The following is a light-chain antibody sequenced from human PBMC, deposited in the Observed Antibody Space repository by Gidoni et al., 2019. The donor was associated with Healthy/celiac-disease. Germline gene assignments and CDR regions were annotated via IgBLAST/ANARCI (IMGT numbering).Light chain of an antibody. V-gene: IGKV1-39*01. CDR3: QQSYSTPGGT. Sequence: DIQMTQSPPSLSASVGDRITITCRASQSISSYLNWYQQKPGKAPKLLIYSASSLQSGVPSRFSGSGSGTDFTLTIRSLQPEDFATYYCQQSYSTPGGTFGQGTKLEIK. CDR2: SAS. CDR1: QSISSY. J-gene: IGKJ2*01.